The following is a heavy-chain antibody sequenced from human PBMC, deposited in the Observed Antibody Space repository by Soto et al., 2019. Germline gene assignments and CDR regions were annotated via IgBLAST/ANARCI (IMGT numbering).Heavy chain of an antibody. V-gene: IGHV3-9*01. CDR1: GFTFDDYA. J-gene: IGHJ4*02. D-gene: IGHD6-19*01. CDR3: AKKASVAGTSFFDY. Sequence: GGSLRLSCAASGFTFDDYAMHWVRQAPGKGLEWVSGISWNSGSIGYADSVKGRFTISRDNAKNSLYLQMNSLRAEDTALYYCAKKASVAGTSFFDYWGQGTLVTVSS. CDR2: ISWNSGSI.